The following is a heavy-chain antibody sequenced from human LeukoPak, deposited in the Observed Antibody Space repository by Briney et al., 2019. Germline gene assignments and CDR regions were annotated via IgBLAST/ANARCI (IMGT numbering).Heavy chain of an antibody. Sequence: SETLSLTCAVYGGSFSGYYWSWIRQPPGKGLEWIGEINHSGSTNYNPSLKSRVTISVDTSKNQFSLKLSSVTAADTAVYYCARPQCYYYYMDVWGKGTTVTISS. CDR1: GGSFSGYY. D-gene: IGHD6-19*01. V-gene: IGHV4-34*01. CDR3: ARPQCYYYYMDV. CDR2: INHSGST. J-gene: IGHJ6*03.